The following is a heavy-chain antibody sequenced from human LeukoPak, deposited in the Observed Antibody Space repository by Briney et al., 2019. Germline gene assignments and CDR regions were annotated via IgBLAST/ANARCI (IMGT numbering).Heavy chain of an antibody. CDR2: ISSSSSYI. Sequence: GGSLRLSCAASGFTFSSYSMNWVRQAPGKGLEWVSSISSSSSYIYYADSVKGRFTISRDNAKNSLYLQMNSLRAEDTAVYYCARAHYYDYVWGSYRSYYFDYWGQGTLVTVSS. D-gene: IGHD3-16*02. J-gene: IGHJ4*02. CDR1: GFTFSSYS. V-gene: IGHV3-21*01. CDR3: ARAHYYDYVWGSYRSYYFDY.